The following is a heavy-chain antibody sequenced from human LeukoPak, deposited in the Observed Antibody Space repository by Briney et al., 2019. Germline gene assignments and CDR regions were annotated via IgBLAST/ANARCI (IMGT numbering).Heavy chain of an antibody. CDR3: AKGDYGGPENWFDP. CDR1: VFTFDNYA. Sequence: GGSLRLSCAASVFTFDNYAMHWVRQAPGKGLEWVSGISWNSDRIGYAASVKGRFTISRDNARNSLYLEINSLRREDTALYYCAKGDYGGPENWFDPWGQGTLVTVSS. D-gene: IGHD4/OR15-4a*01. J-gene: IGHJ5*02. CDR2: ISWNSDRI. V-gene: IGHV3-9*01.